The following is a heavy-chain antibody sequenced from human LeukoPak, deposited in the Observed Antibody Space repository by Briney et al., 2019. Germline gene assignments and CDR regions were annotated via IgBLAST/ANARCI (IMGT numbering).Heavy chain of an antibody. CDR2: IIPIFGIA. V-gene: IGHV1-69*04. D-gene: IGHD6-13*01. CDR1: GGTFSSYA. J-gene: IGHJ6*02. CDR3: ARDKKQQLARYYYYGMDV. Sequence: SVKVSCKASGGTFSSYAISWVRQAPGQGLEWMGRIIPIFGIANYAQKFQGRVTITADKSTSTAYMELRSLRSDATAVYYCARDKKQQLARYYYYGMDVWGQGTTVTVSS.